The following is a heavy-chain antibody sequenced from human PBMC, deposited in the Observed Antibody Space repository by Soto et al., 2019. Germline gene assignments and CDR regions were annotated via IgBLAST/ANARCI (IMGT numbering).Heavy chain of an antibody. CDR2: IIPIFGTA. J-gene: IGHJ6*02. V-gene: IGHV1-69*13. CDR1: GGTFSSYS. CDR3: ARGLAAESLTGNYYYYYGMDV. Sequence: ASVKVSCKASGGTFSSYSISWVRQAPGQGLEWMGGIIPIFGTANYAQKFQGRVTITADESTSTAYMELSSLRSEDTAVYYCARGLAAESLTGNYYYYYGMDVWGQGTTVTVSS. D-gene: IGHD6-13*01.